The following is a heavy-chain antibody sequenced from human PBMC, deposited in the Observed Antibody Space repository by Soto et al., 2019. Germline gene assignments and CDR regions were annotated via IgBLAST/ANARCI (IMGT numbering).Heavy chain of an antibody. CDR2: TYYRSKWYT. Sequence: PSQTLSLTCAISGDSVSSDSAAWTWIRQSPSRGLEWLGRTYYRSKWYTDYAVSVKSRITINPDTSKNQFSLQLNSVTPEDTAVYYCARKGIADVEIWGQGAMVTVSS. V-gene: IGHV6-1*01. CDR3: ARKGIADVEI. CDR1: GDSVSSDSAA. J-gene: IGHJ3*02. D-gene: IGHD6-13*01.